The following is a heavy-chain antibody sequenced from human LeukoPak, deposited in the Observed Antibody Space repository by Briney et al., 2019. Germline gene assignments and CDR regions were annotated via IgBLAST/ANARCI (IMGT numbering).Heavy chain of an antibody. D-gene: IGHD2-2*02. CDR1: GFTFTSNG. CDR2: ISYDGSNK. J-gene: IGHJ5*02. Sequence: GGSLRLSCAASGFTFTSNGMHWVRQAPGKGLEWVAVISYDGSNKYYADSVKGRFTISRDNSKNTLYLQMNSLRAEDTAVYYCASCSSTSCYTSKNWFDPWGQGTLVTVSS. CDR3: ASCSSTSCYTSKNWFDP. V-gene: IGHV3-30*03.